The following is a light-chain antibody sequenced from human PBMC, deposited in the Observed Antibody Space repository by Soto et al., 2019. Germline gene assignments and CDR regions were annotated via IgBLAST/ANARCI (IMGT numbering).Light chain of an antibody. V-gene: IGLV1-44*01. J-gene: IGLJ2*01. CDR3: AAWDDSRKGPV. Sequence: QSVLTQPPSASGTPGQRVTISCSGSSSNIGSNTVNWYQQLPGTAPKLLIYSNNQRPSGVPDRFSGSKSGTTASLAISGLQSEDEAEDYCAAWDDSRKGPVVGGGTKLTVL. CDR2: SNN. CDR1: SSNIGSNT.